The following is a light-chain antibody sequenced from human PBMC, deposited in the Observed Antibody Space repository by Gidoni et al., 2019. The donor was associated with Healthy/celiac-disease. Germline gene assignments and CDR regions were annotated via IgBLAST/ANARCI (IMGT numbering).Light chain of an antibody. V-gene: IGLV3-21*02. CDR2: DES. Sequence: SYVLAQPPSVSAAPGQTARITCGGNHMGSKSVHWYQQKPGQAPVLVVYDESDRPSGIPERFSGSNSGNTATLTISRVEAGDEADYYCQVWDSSSDHVVFGGGTKLTVL. CDR3: QVWDSSSDHVV. J-gene: IGLJ2*01. CDR1: HMGSKS.